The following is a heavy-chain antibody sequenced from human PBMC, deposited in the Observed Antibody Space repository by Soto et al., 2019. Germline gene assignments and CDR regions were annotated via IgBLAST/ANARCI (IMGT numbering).Heavy chain of an antibody. J-gene: IGHJ4*02. CDR3: ARETEVCSSTNCHFDY. D-gene: IGHD2-2*01. CDR1: GYTFISNY. Sequence: QVQLVQSGAEVKKPGASVKISCKASGYTFISNYVYWVRQAPGQGLEWMGIINPRGASTSYAQKFQGRVTMTSDTSTSTVYMDLSSLTSDDTAVYYCARETEVCSSTNCHFDYWGQGAVVTVSS. V-gene: IGHV1-46*01. CDR2: INPRGAST.